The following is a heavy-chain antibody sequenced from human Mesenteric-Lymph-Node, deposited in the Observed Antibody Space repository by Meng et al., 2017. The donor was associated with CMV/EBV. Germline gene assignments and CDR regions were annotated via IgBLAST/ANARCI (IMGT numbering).Heavy chain of an antibody. J-gene: IGHJ6*02. D-gene: IGHD1-26*01. CDR1: GYTFTGYY. CDR3: ARDRGLLRFYYYGMDV. Sequence: ASVKVSCKASGYTFTGYYMHWVRQAPGQGLEWMGWINPNSGGTNYAQKFQGRVTMTRDTSISTAYMELSRLRSDDPAVYYCARDRGLLRFYYYGMDVWGQGTTVTVSS. CDR2: INPNSGGT. V-gene: IGHV1-2*02.